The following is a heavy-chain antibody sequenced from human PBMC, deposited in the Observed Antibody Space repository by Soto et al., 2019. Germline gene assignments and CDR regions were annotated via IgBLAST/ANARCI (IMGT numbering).Heavy chain of an antibody. D-gene: IGHD5-12*01. CDR1: GITFSDAW. CDR2: INSDGSST. J-gene: IGHJ6*02. Sequence: GGSLRLSCAVSGITFSDAWMNWVRQAPGKGLVWVSRINSDGSSTSYADSVKGRFTISRDNAKNTLYLQMNSLRAEDTAVYYCAREGYIYYYYGMDVWGQGTTVTVAS. V-gene: IGHV3-74*01. CDR3: AREGYIYYYYGMDV.